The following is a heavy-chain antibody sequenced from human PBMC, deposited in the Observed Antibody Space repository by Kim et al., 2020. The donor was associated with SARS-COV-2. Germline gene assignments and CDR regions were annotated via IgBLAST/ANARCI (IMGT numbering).Heavy chain of an antibody. Sequence: NPSLKSRVTISVDKSKTQFSLKLSSVTAADTAVYYCARYGQLERRYYFDYWGQGTLVTVSS. CDR3: ARYGQLERRYYFDY. J-gene: IGHJ4*02. D-gene: IGHD1-1*01. V-gene: IGHV4-4*02.